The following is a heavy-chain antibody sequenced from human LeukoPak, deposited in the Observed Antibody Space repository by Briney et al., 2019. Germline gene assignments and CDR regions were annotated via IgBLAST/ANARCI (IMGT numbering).Heavy chain of an antibody. CDR3: ASLNYGQVWGSPHYYFDY. CDR1: GFTFSSYA. V-gene: IGHV3-7*01. CDR2: IKQDGSDK. D-gene: IGHD3-16*01. J-gene: IGHJ4*02. Sequence: GGSLRLSCAASGFTFSSYAMSWVRQAPGKGLEWVANIKQDGSDKYYLDSMKGRLTISRDNAKNSLYLQVNSLRVEDTAVYYCASLNYGQVWGSPHYYFDYWGQGILVTVSS.